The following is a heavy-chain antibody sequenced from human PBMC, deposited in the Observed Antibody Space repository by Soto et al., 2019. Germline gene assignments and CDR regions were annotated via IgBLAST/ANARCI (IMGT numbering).Heavy chain of an antibody. Sequence: GGSLRLSCAASGFTFSSYWMHWVRQAPGKGLVWVSRINSDGSSTSYADSVKGRFTISRDNAKNTLYLQMSSLRAEDTAVYYCARDSTVTSYDYWGQGTLVTVSS. CDR1: GFTFSSYW. D-gene: IGHD4-17*01. CDR2: INSDGSST. V-gene: IGHV3-74*01. CDR3: ARDSTVTSYDY. J-gene: IGHJ4*02.